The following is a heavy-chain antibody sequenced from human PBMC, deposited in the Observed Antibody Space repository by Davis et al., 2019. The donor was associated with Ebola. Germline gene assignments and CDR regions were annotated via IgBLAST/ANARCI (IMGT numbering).Heavy chain of an antibody. V-gene: IGHV3-7*03. CDR3: AKDIAVAIPGYGMDV. CDR2: IKQDGSEK. D-gene: IGHD6-19*01. J-gene: IGHJ6*02. Sequence: GESLKISCAASGFTFSSYWMSWVRQAPGKGLEWVAKIKQDGSEKYYVDSVKGRFTISRDNAKNSLYLQMNSLRAEDTALYYCAKDIAVAIPGYGMDVWGQGTTVTVSS. CDR1: GFTFSSYW.